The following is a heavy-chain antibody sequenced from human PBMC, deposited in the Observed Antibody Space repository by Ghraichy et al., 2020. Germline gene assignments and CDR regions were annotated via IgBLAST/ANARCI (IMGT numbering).Heavy chain of an antibody. V-gene: IGHV3-23*01. D-gene: IGHD5-12*01. Sequence: GGSLRLSCAASGFTYSSYAMSWVRQAPGKGLEWVSSISGNGGSTYYSGSVKGRFTISRDNSKNTLYLQMNSVRAEDTAVYYCAKGSGYDHGGYDYWGQGTLVTVSS. CDR3: AKGSGYDHGGYDY. J-gene: IGHJ4*02. CDR2: ISGNGGST. CDR1: GFTYSSYA.